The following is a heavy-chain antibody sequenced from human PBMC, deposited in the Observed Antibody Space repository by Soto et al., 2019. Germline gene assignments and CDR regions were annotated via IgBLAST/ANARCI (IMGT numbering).Heavy chain of an antibody. CDR2: ISYDGSNK. CDR3: ARGLEGYGMDV. CDR1: GFTFSSYA. D-gene: IGHD3-16*01. Sequence: QVQLVESGGGVVQPGRSLRLSCAASGFTFSSYAMHWVRQAPGKGLEWVAVISYDGSNKYYADSVKGRFTISRDNSKNTLYLQMNSLRAEDTAVYYCARGLEGYGMDVWGQGTTVTVSS. J-gene: IGHJ6*02. V-gene: IGHV3-30-3*01.